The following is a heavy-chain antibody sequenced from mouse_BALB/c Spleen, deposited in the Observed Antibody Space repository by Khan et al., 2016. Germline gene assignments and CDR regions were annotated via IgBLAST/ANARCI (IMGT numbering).Heavy chain of an antibody. D-gene: IGHD2-1*01. CDR3: ARGNYVPGSLDY. V-gene: IGHV4-1*02. J-gene: IGHJ2*01. CDR1: GFDFSRYW. Sequence: EVQLVEPGGGLVQPGGSLTLSCAASGFDFSRYWMSWVRQAPGIGLEWIGEINSDTITIDYSLSLKDKLFNSRDNAKTKLFLQMSKVRSEDTVLDDCARGNYVPGSLDYWGQGTTLTVSS. CDR2: INSDTITI.